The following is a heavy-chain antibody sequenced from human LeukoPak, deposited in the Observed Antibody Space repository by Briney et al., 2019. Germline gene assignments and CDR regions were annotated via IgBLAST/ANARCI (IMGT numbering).Heavy chain of an antibody. CDR1: GFNFNNFA. CDR2: MTGPADTT. V-gene: IGHV3-23*01. J-gene: IGHJ4*02. Sequence: GGSLRLSCAASGFNFNNFAMSWVRRAPGKGPEWLSAMTGPADTTYYAESVKGRFTISRYYSKSMVYLQMNSLRVEDTAIYYCAKGAEIDHWGQGTLVTVSS. CDR3: AKGAEIDH.